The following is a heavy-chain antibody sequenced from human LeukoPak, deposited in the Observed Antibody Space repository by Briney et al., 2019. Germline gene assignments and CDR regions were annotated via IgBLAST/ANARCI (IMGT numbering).Heavy chain of an antibody. J-gene: IGHJ4*02. CDR1: GGSISSSSYY. CDR2: IYYSGST. Sequence: PSETLSLTCTVSGGSISSSSYYWGWIRQPPGKGLEWIGSIYYSGSTYYNPSLKSRVTISVDTSKNQLSLKLSSVTAADTAVYYCARDTYYDSSGPYYFDYWGQGTLVTVSS. CDR3: ARDTYYDSSGPYYFDY. D-gene: IGHD3-22*01. V-gene: IGHV4-39*07.